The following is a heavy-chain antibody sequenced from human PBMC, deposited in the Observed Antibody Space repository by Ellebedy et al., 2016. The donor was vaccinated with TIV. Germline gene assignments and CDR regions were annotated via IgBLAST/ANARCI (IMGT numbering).Heavy chain of an antibody. CDR1: GYSFTSYW. CDR3: ARPSGYEPSYYFDY. D-gene: IGHD5-12*01. J-gene: IGHJ4*02. V-gene: IGHV5-51*01. CDR2: IYPGDSDT. Sequence: PGGSLRLSCKGSGYSFTSYWIGRVRQMPGKGLEWMGIIYPGDSDTRYSPSFQGQVTISADKSISTAYLQWSSLKASDTAMYYCARPSGYEPSYYFDYWGQGTLVTVSS.